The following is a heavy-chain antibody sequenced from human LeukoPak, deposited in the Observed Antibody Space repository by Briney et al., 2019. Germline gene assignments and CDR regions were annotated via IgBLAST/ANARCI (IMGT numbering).Heavy chain of an antibody. Sequence: GGSLRLSCAASGFTFSNAWMSWVRQAPGKGLEWVGRIKSKTDGGTTDYAAPVKGRFTISRDDSKNTLYLQMNSLKTEDTAVYYCTTFNWNYYYFDYWGQGTLVTVSS. J-gene: IGHJ4*02. CDR3: TTFNWNYYYFDY. V-gene: IGHV3-15*01. CDR1: GFTFSNAW. CDR2: IKSKTDGGTT. D-gene: IGHD1-7*01.